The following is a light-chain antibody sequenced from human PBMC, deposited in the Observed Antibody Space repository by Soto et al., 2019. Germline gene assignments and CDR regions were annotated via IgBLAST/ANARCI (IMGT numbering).Light chain of an antibody. CDR1: QGISSW. CDR2: TVS. Sequence: DIHMTQSPSSVSASVGDRVTITCRASQGISSWLAGYQQKPGKAPKLQIYTVSSLQSGVPSRFSGSASGTDFTLTISSLQPDDFATYYCQQANSFPLTFGGGTKVEIK. CDR3: QQANSFPLT. J-gene: IGKJ4*01. V-gene: IGKV1-12*01.